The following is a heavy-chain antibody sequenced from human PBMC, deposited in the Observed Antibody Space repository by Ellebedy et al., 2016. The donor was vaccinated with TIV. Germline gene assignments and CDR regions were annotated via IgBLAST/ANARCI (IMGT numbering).Heavy chain of an antibody. CDR2: IQQVGNEK. D-gene: IGHD3-16*01. V-gene: IGHV3-7*01. Sequence: PGGSLRLSCAASGFTFSSYWMNWVRQAPGKGLEWVANIQQVGNEKHYADSVKGLFTISRDNAKNSLYLQMNNLGTEDTAVYYCERDGGGTRLDHWGPGTLVTVSS. CDR1: GFTFSSYW. CDR3: ERDGGGTRLDH. J-gene: IGHJ4*02.